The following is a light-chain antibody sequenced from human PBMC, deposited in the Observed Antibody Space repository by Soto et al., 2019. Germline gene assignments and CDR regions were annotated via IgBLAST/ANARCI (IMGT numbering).Light chain of an antibody. CDR2: DAS. V-gene: IGKV1-33*01. Sequence: DIQMTQSPSSLSASVGDRVTITCRASQDIDNNLNWYQQRSGKAPKVLIYDASNLKTGVPSRFSGSGSGTDFTFTISSLQPEDIATYYCQQYDDFPYTFGQGTKLEI. J-gene: IGKJ2*01. CDR1: QDIDNN. CDR3: QQYDDFPYT.